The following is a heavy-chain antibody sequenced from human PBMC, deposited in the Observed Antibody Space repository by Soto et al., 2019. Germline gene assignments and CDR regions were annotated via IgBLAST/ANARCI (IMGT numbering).Heavy chain of an antibody. CDR2: INPNSGGT. J-gene: IGHJ6*02. CDR1: GYTFTGYY. D-gene: IGHD4-17*01. Sequence: ASVKVSCKASGYTFTGYYMHWVRQAPGQGLEWMGWINPNSGGTNYTQKFQGRVTMTRDTSISTAYMELSRLRSDDTAVYYCARVGDVSYYYYGMDVWGQGTTVTVSS. CDR3: ARVGDVSYYYYGMDV. V-gene: IGHV1-2*02.